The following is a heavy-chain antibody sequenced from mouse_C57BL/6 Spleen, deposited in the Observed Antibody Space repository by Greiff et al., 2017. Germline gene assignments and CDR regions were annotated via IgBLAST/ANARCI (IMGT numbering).Heavy chain of an antibody. J-gene: IGHJ2*01. V-gene: IGHV1-80*01. CDR1: GYAFSSYW. CDR2: IYPGDGDT. D-gene: IGHD4-1*01. Sequence: QVQLQQSGAELVKPGASVKISCKASGYAFSSYWMNWVKQRPGKGLEWIGQIYPGDGDTNYNGKFKGKATLTADKSSSTAYMQLSSLTSEDSAVYFCARGTLPGTYYFDYWGQGTTLTVSS. CDR3: ARGTLPGTYYFDY.